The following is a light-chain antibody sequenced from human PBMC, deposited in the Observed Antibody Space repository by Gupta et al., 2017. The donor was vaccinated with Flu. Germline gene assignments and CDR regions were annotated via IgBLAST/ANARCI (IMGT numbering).Light chain of an antibody. J-gene: IGKJ2*01. Sequence: PSPLSASVVDRVTLTCQASQDINNYVNWYQQKPGKAPKLLIYDASNLETGAPSRFSGSGSGTDFTFTISSLHPEDFATYYCQQDNSLPQTFGQGTKMEI. CDR2: DAS. CDR3: QQDNSLPQT. CDR1: QDINNY. V-gene: IGKV1-33*01.